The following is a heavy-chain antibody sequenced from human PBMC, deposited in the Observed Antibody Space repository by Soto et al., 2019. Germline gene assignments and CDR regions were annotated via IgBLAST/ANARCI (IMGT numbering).Heavy chain of an antibody. D-gene: IGHD5-18*01. Sequence: PSQTLSLTCSISGDSVSSNSAAWNWIRQSPSRGLEWLGRTYHRSKWYNDYAVSVKSRITINPDTSKNQFSLQLNSVTPEDTAVYYCARGIQLWLLDYYSYGMDVWGQGTTVTVSS. CDR1: GDSVSSNSAA. V-gene: IGHV6-1*01. CDR2: TYHRSKWYN. CDR3: ARGIQLWLLDYYSYGMDV. J-gene: IGHJ6*02.